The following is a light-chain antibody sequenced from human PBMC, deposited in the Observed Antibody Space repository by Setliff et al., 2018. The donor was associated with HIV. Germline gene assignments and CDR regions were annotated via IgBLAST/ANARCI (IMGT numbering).Light chain of an antibody. CDR2: QAT. Sequence: QSVLTQPASVSGSPGQSITISCTGTNSDIGGYNYVSWYQQHPGKGPKLIIYQATKRPSGVSNRFSGSKSGNTASLTISGLQAEDEADYYCCSNTGSNTYVFGTGTKVTVL. V-gene: IGLV2-14*01. CDR3: CSNTGSNTYV. CDR1: NSDIGGYNY. J-gene: IGLJ1*01.